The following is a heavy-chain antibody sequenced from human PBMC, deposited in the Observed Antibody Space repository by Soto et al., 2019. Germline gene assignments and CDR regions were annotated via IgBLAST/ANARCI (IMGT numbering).Heavy chain of an antibody. CDR2: IYPGDSDT. Sequence: GESLKISCKGSGYTFTSYWIAWVRQMPGKGLEWMGIIYPGDSDTRYSPSFQGQVTISADTSISTAYLQWSTLKASDTDMYYCAAHYYDSSDYYPPKYDAFDIWGQGTMVTVS. J-gene: IGHJ3*02. CDR1: GYTFTSYW. V-gene: IGHV5-51*01. CDR3: AAHYYDSSDYYPPKYDAFDI. D-gene: IGHD3-22*01.